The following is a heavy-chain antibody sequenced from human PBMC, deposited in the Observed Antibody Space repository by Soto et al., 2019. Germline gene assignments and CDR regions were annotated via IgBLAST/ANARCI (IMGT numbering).Heavy chain of an antibody. CDR1: GYTFTNYA. D-gene: IGHD1-26*01. CDR3: ARDGVVGDNINFDY. Sequence: QIHLVQSGAEVKKPGASVKVSCWTSGYTFTNYAIHWVRQAPGQRLEWVGWINAGNGNTKYSQKLQGRVTITRDPSASTAYMELSSLRSEDTAVYYCARDGVVGDNINFDYWGHGTLVTVSS. J-gene: IGHJ4*01. V-gene: IGHV1-3*01. CDR2: INAGNGNT.